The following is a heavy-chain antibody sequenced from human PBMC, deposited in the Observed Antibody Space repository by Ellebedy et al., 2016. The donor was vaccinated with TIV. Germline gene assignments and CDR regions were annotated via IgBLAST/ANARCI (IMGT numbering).Heavy chain of an antibody. J-gene: IGHJ4*02. CDR2: IKQDGSEK. V-gene: IGHV3-7*01. CDR1: GFTFSSYW. Sequence: GESLKISXAASGFTFSSYWMSWVRQAPGKGLEWVANIKQDGSEKYYVDSVKGRFTISRDNAKNSLYLQMNSLRAEDTAVYYCARGGRIAAAGYGRHWGQGTLVTVSS. D-gene: IGHD6-13*01. CDR3: ARGGRIAAAGYGRH.